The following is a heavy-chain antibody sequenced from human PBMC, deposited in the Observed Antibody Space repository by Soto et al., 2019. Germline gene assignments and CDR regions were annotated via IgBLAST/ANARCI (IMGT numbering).Heavy chain of an antibody. V-gene: IGHV3-23*01. Sequence: EVQLLESGGALVQPGGSLRLSCAASGFAFNTHALSWVRQAPGKALKWVSSITNTGTTTYYADSVKGRFTISRDNSNNTLYLQMNSLRAEDTAVYYCAKGFDSGDTKSIDYWGQGTLVTVSS. CDR1: GFAFNTHA. CDR3: AKGFDSGDTKSIDY. J-gene: IGHJ4*02. CDR2: ITNTGTTT. D-gene: IGHD4-17*01.